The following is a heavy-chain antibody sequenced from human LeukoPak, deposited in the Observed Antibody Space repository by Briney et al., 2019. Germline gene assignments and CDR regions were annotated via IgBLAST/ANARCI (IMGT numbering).Heavy chain of an antibody. CDR3: ARKSSAVAGPFDY. V-gene: IGHV3-66*01. CDR1: ELTLSNYC. Sequence: GGSLRLSCAASELTLSNYCMTWVRQGPGKGLEWVSVIYSGGSTYYADSVKGRFTISRDNSKNTLYLQMNSLRAEDTAVYYCARKSSAVAGPFDYWGQGTLVTVSS. CDR2: IYSGGST. J-gene: IGHJ4*02. D-gene: IGHD6-19*01.